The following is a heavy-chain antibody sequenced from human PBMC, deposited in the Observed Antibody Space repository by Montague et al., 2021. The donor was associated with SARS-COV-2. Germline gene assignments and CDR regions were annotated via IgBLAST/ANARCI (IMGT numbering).Heavy chain of an antibody. CDR1: GGSISSYY. CDR3: ARAGLGGAYSYYMDV. CDR2: IYYSGST. Sequence: SETLSLTCTVSGGSISSYYWSWIRQPPGKGLEWIGYIYYSGSTNYKPSLKSRVTISVDTSKHQFSLKLSSVTAADTAVYYCARAGLGGAYSYYMDVWGKGATVTVSS. V-gene: IGHV4-59*01. D-gene: IGHD3-16*01. J-gene: IGHJ6*03.